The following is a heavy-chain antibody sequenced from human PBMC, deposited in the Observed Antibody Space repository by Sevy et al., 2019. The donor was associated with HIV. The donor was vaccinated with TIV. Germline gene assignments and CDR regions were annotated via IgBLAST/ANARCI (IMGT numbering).Heavy chain of an antibody. CDR3: ATSPDYYDSSRDAFDI. CDR2: YDPEDGET. J-gene: IGHJ3*02. CDR1: GYSVSDLS. V-gene: IGHV1-24*01. D-gene: IGHD3-22*01. Sequence: ASVKFSCKASGYSVSDLSIHWVRQAPGKGLEWMGGYDPEDGETIYAQKFQGRVTMTEDTSTDTAYMELSSLRSEDTAVYYCATSPDYYDSSRDAFDIWGQGTMVTVSS.